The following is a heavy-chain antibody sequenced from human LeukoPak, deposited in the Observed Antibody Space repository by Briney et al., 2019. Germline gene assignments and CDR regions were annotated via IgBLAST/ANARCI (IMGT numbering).Heavy chain of an antibody. D-gene: IGHD3-10*01. J-gene: IGHJ4*02. CDR3: ASGDRVTMLRGGNIGYFGY. Sequence: ASVKVSCKASGYTFSGYYMHWVRQAPGQGLEWVGWINPNSGGTDYAQKFQGRVTMTRDTSISTAYMELSRLRSDDAAVYYCASGDRVTMLRGGNIGYFGYWGQGTLVTVSS. CDR1: GYTFSGYY. V-gene: IGHV1-2*02. CDR2: INPNSGGT.